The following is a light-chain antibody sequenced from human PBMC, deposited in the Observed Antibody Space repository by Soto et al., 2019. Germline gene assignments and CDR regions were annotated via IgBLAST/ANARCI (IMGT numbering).Light chain of an antibody. CDR2: EVS. V-gene: IGLV2-14*01. CDR3: SSYTTSSTLVV. CDR1: SSDVGGYNY. J-gene: IGLJ3*02. Sequence: QSALTQPASVSGSPGQSITISCTGTSSDVGGYNYVSWYQHHPGKAPKLMIYEVSGRPSGVSNRFSGSKSGNTASLTISGLQAEDEADYYCSSYTTSSTLVVFGGGTQLTVL.